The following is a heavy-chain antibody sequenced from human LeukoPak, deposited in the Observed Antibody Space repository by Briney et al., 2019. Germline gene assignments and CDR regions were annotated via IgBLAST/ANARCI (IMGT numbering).Heavy chain of an antibody. D-gene: IGHD3-3*01. V-gene: IGHV3-23*01. J-gene: IGHJ4*02. CDR3: AKDRRFFYDY. Sequence: PGGALRLSYAAAGVTLNSYAMSWLRQAPGTARELVSAISGSGGSTYYADSVKVRFTISRDNSKNTLYLQMNSLRAEDTAVYYCAKDRRFFYDYWGQGTLVTVSS. CDR2: ISGSGGST. CDR1: GVTLNSYA.